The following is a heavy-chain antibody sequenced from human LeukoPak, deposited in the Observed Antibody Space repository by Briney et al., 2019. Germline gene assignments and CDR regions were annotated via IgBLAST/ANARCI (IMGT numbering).Heavy chain of an antibody. Sequence: QSGGSLRLSCAASGFTFSSYAMTWVRQAPGKGLEWVSSISDNGGGTYYADSVTGRFTISRDISQNTLYLQMNTLRAEDTAIYFCTKAREGAYYFDYWGQGTLVTVSS. CDR2: ISDNGGGT. V-gene: IGHV3-23*01. D-gene: IGHD4/OR15-4a*01. CDR3: TKAREGAYYFDY. CDR1: GFTFSSYA. J-gene: IGHJ4*02.